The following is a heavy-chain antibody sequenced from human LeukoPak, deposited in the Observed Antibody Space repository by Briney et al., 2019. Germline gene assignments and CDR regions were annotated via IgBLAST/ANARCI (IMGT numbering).Heavy chain of an antibody. CDR2: IYYIGNT. CDR1: GGSISSGDYY. D-gene: IGHD2-21*02. J-gene: IGHJ2*01. CDR3: ASAYCGGDCTPYWYFDL. Sequence: SQTLSLTCTVSGGSISSGDYYWSRIRQPPGKGLEWIGYIYYIGNTFYNPSLKSRVTISVDTSKNQFSLKLSSVTAADTAVYYCASAYCGGDCTPYWYFDLWGRGTLVTVSS. V-gene: IGHV4-30-4*01.